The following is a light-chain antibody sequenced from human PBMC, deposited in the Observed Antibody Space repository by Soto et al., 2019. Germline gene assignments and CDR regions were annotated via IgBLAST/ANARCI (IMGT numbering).Light chain of an antibody. CDR3: QQYNNWPWT. Sequence: TQSPASLSLSPGERATLSCRASQSVDRYLAWYQQKPGQAPRLLIYGESTRATGIPGRFSGSGSGTEFTLTISSLQSEDFAVYYCQQYNNWPWTFGQGTKVDIK. J-gene: IGKJ1*01. CDR1: QSVDRY. V-gene: IGKV3-15*01. CDR2: GES.